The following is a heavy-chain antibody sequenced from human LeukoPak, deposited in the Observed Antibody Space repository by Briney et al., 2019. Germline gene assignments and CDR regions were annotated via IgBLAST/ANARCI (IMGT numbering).Heavy chain of an antibody. CDR3: ARDQDGGGLDY. CDR1: GITFNTYT. Sequence: GGSLRLSCAASGITFNTYTMNWVRQAPGKGLEWVSSISSSSSYIYYAASVKGRFTISRDNAKNSLYLQMNSLRAEDTAVYYCARDQDGGGLDYWGQGTLVTVSS. D-gene: IGHD2-15*01. CDR2: ISSSSSYI. J-gene: IGHJ4*02. V-gene: IGHV3-21*01.